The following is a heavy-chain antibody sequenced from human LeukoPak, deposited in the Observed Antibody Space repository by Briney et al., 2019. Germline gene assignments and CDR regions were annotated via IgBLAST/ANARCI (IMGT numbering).Heavy chain of an antibody. CDR2: INPNNGGT. V-gene: IGHV1-2*02. J-gene: IGHJ5*02. CDR1: GYTFNGYY. D-gene: IGHD6-13*01. CDR3: ARGGDSSSWYGWFDP. Sequence: ASVKVSCKSSGYTFNGYYMHWVRQAPGQGLEWMGWINPNNGGTIYAQKFQGRVTMTRDTSISTAYMELSRLRSDDTAVYYCARGGDSSSWYGWFDPWGQGTLVTVSS.